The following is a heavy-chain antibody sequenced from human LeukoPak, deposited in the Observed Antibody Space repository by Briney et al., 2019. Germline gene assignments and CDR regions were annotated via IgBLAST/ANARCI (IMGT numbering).Heavy chain of an antibody. V-gene: IGHV4-39*01. D-gene: IGHD3-10*01. CDR1: GCSISSSSYY. J-gene: IGHJ6*02. CDR2: IYYSGST. CDR3: ARHRPFVGFGESRTFTYYYYGMDV. Sequence: PSETLSLTCTVSGCSISSSSYYWGWIRQPPGKGLEWIGSIYYSGSTYYSPSLKSRVTISVDTSKNQFSLKLSSVTAADTAVYYCARHRPFVGFGESRTFTYYYYGMDVWGQGTTVTVSS.